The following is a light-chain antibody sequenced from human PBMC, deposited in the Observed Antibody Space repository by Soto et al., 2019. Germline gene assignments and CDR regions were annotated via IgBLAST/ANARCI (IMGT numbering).Light chain of an antibody. J-gene: IGKJ1*01. CDR1: QNVGTF. Sequence: DIVLTHSPGTLSLSPWEIATLSCRASQNVGTFLAWYQLKPGQAPRLVIYDASNRAAGIPDRFSGSGSGTDFTLTISGLEPEDFALYYCLQRNNWPPWTFGQGTKVDIK. CDR2: DAS. CDR3: LQRNNWPPWT. V-gene: IGKV3-11*01.